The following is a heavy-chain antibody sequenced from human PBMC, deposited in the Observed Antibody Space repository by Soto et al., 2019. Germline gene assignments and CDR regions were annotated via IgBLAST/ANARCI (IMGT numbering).Heavy chain of an antibody. D-gene: IGHD3-22*01. J-gene: IGHJ5*02. Sequence: GESLKISCRTSGYRFTSYWIAWVRQMPGKGLEWMGIIFPSDSDTRYSPSFQGQVTISADRSTSTVFLQWASLKASDTAVYFCARKDKSGYFNWFDPSGQDPLVTVSS. CDR3: ARKDKSGYFNWFDP. CDR2: IFPSDSDT. CDR1: GYRFTSYW. V-gene: IGHV5-51*01.